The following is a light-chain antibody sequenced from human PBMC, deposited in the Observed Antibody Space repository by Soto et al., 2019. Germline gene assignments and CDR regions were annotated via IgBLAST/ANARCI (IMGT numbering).Light chain of an antibody. V-gene: IGKV3-15*01. CDR1: SSIGRN. Sequence: ERVMTQSPATLSVFPGERATLSCRASSSIGRNLAWYQQKPGQTPRLLIYGASTRAAGVPARFSGSGSGTEFTLTITSLQSEDFAVYYCQTCNKWTVLTFGGGTKIEIK. CDR2: GAS. CDR3: QTCNKWTVLT. J-gene: IGKJ4*01.